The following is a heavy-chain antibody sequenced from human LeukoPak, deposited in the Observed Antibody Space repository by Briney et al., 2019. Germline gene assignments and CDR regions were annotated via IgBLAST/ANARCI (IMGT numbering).Heavy chain of an antibody. CDR2: ISGSGSNT. Sequence: GGSLRLSCAASGSTFTTYGMIWVRQAPGKGLEWVLGISGSGSNTYYADSAKGRFTSSRDYSKRTVYLQMNSLRAEDTAVYYCAKNGEPHYYMDVLGKGTTVTVSS. J-gene: IGHJ6*03. CDR1: GSTFTTYG. CDR3: AKNGEPHYYMDV. V-gene: IGHV3-23*01. D-gene: IGHD1-14*01.